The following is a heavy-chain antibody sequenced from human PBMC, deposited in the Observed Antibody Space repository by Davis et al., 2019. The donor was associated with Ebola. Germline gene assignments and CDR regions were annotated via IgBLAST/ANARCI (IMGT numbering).Heavy chain of an antibody. V-gene: IGHV1-18*01. CDR2: ISAYNGNT. J-gene: IGHJ5*02. Sequence: AASVKVSCKASGYTFTSYGISWVRQAPGQGLEWMGWISAYNGNTNYAQKLQGRVTMTTDTSTSTAYMELRSLRSEDTAVYYCARAPSYRSSKWDWFDPWGQGTLVTVSS. CDR1: GYTFTSYG. CDR3: ARAPSYRSSKWDWFDP. D-gene: IGHD1-26*01.